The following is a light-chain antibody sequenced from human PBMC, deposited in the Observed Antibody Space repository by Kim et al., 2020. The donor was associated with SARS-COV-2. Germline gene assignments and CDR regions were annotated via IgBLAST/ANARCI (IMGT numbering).Light chain of an antibody. J-gene: IGLJ3*02. V-gene: IGLV9-49*01. CDR2: VGIGGVVG. CDR1: SGYSTYK. CDR3: GTDHSNGNDFVWV. Sequence: CTLSSGYSTYKVDWYQQRPGMGPRFVMRVGIGGVVGFKGDGIPDRFSVLGSGLIRNLTINNIQEEDESDYHCGTDHSNGNDFVWVFGGGTQLTVL.